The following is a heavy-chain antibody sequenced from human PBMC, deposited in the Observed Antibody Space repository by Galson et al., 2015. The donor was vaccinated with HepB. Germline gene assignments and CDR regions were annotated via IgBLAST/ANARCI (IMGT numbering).Heavy chain of an antibody. J-gene: IGHJ6*03. Sequence: LSLTCTVSGGSISSSSYYWGWIRQPPGKGLEWIGSIYYSGTTYYNPSLKSRVTISVDTSENHFSLKLSSVTAADTAVYYCARLSTAGSYYLYSYFYMDVWGKGTTVTVSS. CDR1: GGSISSSSYY. CDR3: ARLSTAGSYYLYSYFYMDV. V-gene: IGHV4-39*02. CDR2: IYYSGTT. D-gene: IGHD1-26*01.